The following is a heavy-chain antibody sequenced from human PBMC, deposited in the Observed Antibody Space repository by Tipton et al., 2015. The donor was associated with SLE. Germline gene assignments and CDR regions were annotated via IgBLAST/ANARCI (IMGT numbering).Heavy chain of an antibody. CDR1: GGSISSSNW. D-gene: IGHD2-2*01. CDR3: ATSRICSSTSCSTLNYMDV. V-gene: IGHV4-4*02. J-gene: IGHJ6*03. Sequence: TLSLTCTVSGGSISSSNWWSWVRQPPGKGLEWIGEIYHSGSTNYNPSLKSRVTISVDKSKNQFSLKLSSVTPEDTAVYYCATSRICSSTSCSTLNYMDVWGKGTTVTVPS. CDR2: IYHSGST.